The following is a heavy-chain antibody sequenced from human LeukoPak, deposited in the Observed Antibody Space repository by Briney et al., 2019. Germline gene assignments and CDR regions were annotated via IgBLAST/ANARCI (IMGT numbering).Heavy chain of an antibody. V-gene: IGHV4-34*01. CDR2: INHSGST. D-gene: IGHD3-10*01. CDR3: ARGLRYYGSGTDY. CDR1: GDSISSYY. J-gene: IGHJ4*02. Sequence: PSETLSLTCTVSGDSISSYYWSWIRQPPGKGLEWIGEINHSGSTNYNPSLKSRVTISVDTSKNQFSLKLSSVTAADTAVYYCARGLRYYGSGTDYWGQGTLVTVSS.